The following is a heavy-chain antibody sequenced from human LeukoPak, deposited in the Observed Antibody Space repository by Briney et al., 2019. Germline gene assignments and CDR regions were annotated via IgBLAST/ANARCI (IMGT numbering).Heavy chain of an antibody. V-gene: IGHV4-38-2*02. CDR3: ARAVAGMVFDY. J-gene: IGHJ4*02. D-gene: IGHD6-19*01. Sequence: SETLSLTCTVSGYSISSGYYWGWIGQPPGKGLEWIGSIYHCGSTYYNPSLKSRVTISVDTSKNQFSLKLSSVTAADTAVYYCARAVAGMVFDYWGQGTLVTVSS. CDR1: GYSISSGYY. CDR2: IYHCGST.